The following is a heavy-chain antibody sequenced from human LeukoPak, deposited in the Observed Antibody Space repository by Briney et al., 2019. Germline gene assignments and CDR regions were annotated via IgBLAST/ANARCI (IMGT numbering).Heavy chain of an antibody. Sequence: SETLSLTCAVYGVSFSGYYWSWIRQPPGKGREWIGEIKHSGSTNYNPSLKSRVTISVDTSKNQFSLKLSSVTAADTAVYYCARVGPGGDMVAAAGTIDYWGQGTLVTVSS. CDR1: GVSFSGYY. D-gene: IGHD6-13*01. CDR2: IKHSGST. J-gene: IGHJ4*02. CDR3: ARVGPGGDMVAAAGTIDY. V-gene: IGHV4-34*01.